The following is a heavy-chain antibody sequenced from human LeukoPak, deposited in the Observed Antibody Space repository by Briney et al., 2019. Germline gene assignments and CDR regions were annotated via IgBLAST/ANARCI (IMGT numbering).Heavy chain of an antibody. V-gene: IGHV1-69*02. CDR3: ARGLCSGGSCYFSLADY. D-gene: IGHD2-15*01. Sequence: SVKVSCKASGGTFSSYTISWVRQATGQGLEWMGRIIPILGIANYAQKFQGRATITADESTSTAYMELSSLRSEDTAVYYCARGLCSGGSCYFSLADYWGQGTLVTVSS. J-gene: IGHJ4*02. CDR1: GGTFSSYT. CDR2: IIPILGIA.